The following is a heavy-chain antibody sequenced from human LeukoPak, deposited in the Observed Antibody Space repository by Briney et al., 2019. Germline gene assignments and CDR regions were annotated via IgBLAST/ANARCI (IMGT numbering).Heavy chain of an antibody. CDR2: ISYDGSNK. V-gene: IGHV3-30*18. J-gene: IGHJ4*02. D-gene: IGHD1-26*01. CDR3: AKDPSGSYLRGYFDY. CDR1: GFTISSYG. Sequence: PGGSLMLFCAACGFTISSYGMHGVRQAPGKGLEWVVVISYDGSNKYYADSVKGRFTISRDNSKNTLYLQMNSLRAEDTAVYYCAKDPSGSYLRGYFDYWGQGTLVTVSS.